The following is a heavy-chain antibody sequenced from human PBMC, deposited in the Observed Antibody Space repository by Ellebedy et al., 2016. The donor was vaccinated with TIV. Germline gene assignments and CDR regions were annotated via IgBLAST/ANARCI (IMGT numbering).Heavy chain of an antibody. V-gene: IGHV3-11*06. D-gene: IGHD3-3*01. CDR2: ISPDSVNT. CDR3: ARACFGVACYFDH. Sequence: GESLKISCAASGFTFSQHYMSWVRQAPGKGLEWLSYISPDSVNTNYGDSVKGLFTISRDNAKTSLFLQMNSLRADDTAIYYCARACFGVACYFDHWGQGTLVTVSS. J-gene: IGHJ4*02. CDR1: GFTFSQHY.